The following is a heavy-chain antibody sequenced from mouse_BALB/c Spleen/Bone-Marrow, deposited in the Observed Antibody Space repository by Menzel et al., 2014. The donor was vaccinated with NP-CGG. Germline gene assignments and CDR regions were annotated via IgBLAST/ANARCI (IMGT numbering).Heavy chain of an antibody. Sequence: VQLQQSGPQVVRPGASVKISCTASGYSFTSYWMHWVKQRPGQGLEWIGMIDPSDSETRLNQKFKDKATLTVDKSSSTAYMQLSSPTSEDSAVYYCARVGLRLPYYIDYWGQGTTLTVSS. CDR1: GYSFTSYW. D-gene: IGHD1-2*01. CDR3: ARVGLRLPYYIDY. J-gene: IGHJ2*01. CDR2: IDPSDSET. V-gene: IGHV1S127*01.